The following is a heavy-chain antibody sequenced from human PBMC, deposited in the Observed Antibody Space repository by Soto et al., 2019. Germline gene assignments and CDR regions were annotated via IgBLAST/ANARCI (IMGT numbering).Heavy chain of an antibody. J-gene: IGHJ5*02. CDR1: GGSFSGYY. CDR3: ARGRDSSSWHWFGP. Sequence: QVQLQQWGAGLLKPSETLSLTCAVYGGSFSGYYWSWIRQPPGKGLEWIGEINHSGSTNYNPSLKSRVTISVDTSKNQFSLKLSSVTAADTAVYYCARGRDSSSWHWFGPWGQGTLVTVSS. CDR2: INHSGST. V-gene: IGHV4-34*01. D-gene: IGHD6-13*01.